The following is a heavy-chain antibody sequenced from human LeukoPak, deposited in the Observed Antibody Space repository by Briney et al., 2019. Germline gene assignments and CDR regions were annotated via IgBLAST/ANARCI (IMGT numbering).Heavy chain of an antibody. CDR2: INPSGGST. CDR1: GYTFTSYY. V-gene: IGHV1-46*01. CDR3: ARVYCGGDCYNYFDY. Sequence: ASVKVSCKASGYTFTSYYMHWVRQAPGQGLEWMGIINPSGGSTSYAQKFQGGVTMTRDTSRSTVYMELSSLRSEDTAVYYCARVYCGGDCYNYFDYWGQGTLVTVSS. J-gene: IGHJ4*02. D-gene: IGHD2-21*01.